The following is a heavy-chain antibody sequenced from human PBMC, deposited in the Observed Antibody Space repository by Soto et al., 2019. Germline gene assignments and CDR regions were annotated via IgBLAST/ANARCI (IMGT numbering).Heavy chain of an antibody. J-gene: IGHJ4*02. Sequence: SETLSLTCAVSGGSISSGGYSWSWIRQPPGKGLEWIGYMYHSGSTYYNPSLKSRVTISIDRPKNQFSLKLSSVTAADTAVYYSEIEPDYWGQGILVSVSS. CDR2: MYHSGST. CDR3: EIEPDY. V-gene: IGHV4-30-2*01. CDR1: GGSISSGGYS.